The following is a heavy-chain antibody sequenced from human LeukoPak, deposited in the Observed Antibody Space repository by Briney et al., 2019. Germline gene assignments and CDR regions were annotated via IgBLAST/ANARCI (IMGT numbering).Heavy chain of an antibody. J-gene: IGHJ6*03. CDR2: ITGTGGNT. D-gene: IGHD4-17*01. V-gene: IGHV3-23*01. Sequence: QSGGSLRLSCAGSGFSFNSYAMSWVRQAPGKGLEWVSGITGTGGNTYYADSVKGRFTISRDNSKNTLYLQMNSLRADDTAVYYCAKRRHDYGDYYQMDVWGKGTTVTISS. CDR3: AKRRHDYGDYYQMDV. CDR1: GFSFNSYA.